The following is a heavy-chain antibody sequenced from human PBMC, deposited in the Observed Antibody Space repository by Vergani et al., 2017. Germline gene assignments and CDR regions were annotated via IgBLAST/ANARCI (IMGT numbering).Heavy chain of an antibody. CDR1: GGSLSGYF. V-gene: IGHV4-34*02. J-gene: IGHJ4*02. CDR2: ITAIGSA. CDR3: ASRRPRLNLGSKSNAGTFDS. D-gene: IGHD3-10*01. Sequence: QVHLQQRGAGVLKPSETLSLTCGVIGGSLSGYFWSWIRQSPGRGLEWIGEITAIGSAKYSPSATSRVTISVDTSRGEFTLTVTSVTAADTGLYFCASRRPRLNLGSKSNAGTFDSCAQGTLVTVSS.